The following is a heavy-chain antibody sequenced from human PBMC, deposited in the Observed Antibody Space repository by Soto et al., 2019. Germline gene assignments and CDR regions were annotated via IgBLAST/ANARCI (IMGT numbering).Heavy chain of an antibody. D-gene: IGHD3-10*01. J-gene: IGHJ4*02. Sequence: GGSLRLSCAASGFTFSSYAMSWVRQAPGKGLEWVSAISGSGGSTYYADSVKGRFTISRDNSKNTLYLQMNSLRAEDTAVYYCAKDQVWDGSGSYYSYWGQGTLVTVSS. CDR2: ISGSGGST. V-gene: IGHV3-23*01. CDR1: GFTFSSYA. CDR3: AKDQVWDGSGSYYSY.